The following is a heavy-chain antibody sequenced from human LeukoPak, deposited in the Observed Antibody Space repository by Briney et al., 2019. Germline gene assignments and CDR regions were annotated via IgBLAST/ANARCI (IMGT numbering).Heavy chain of an antibody. V-gene: IGHV1-2*02. D-gene: IGHD3-10*01. Sequence: ASVKVSCKASGYTFTDYYMHWVRQAPGQGLEWMGWINPNTGGTNYAQKFQGRVTMTRDTSISTPYMELRSLRSDDTAVYYCARAIWFGEHYMDVWGKGTTVTVSS. J-gene: IGHJ6*03. CDR1: GYTFTDYY. CDR3: ARAIWFGEHYMDV. CDR2: INPNTGGT.